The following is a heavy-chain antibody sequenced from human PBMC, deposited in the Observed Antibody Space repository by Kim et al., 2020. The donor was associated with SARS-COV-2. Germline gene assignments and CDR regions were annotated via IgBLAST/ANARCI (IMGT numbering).Heavy chain of an antibody. D-gene: IGHD3-3*02. V-gene: IGHV1-2*02. Sequence: PNRGGKSYAQKFQGRVTMTRDTSISTAYMELSRLKFDDTAVYYCARHYDYWGQGTLVTVSS. J-gene: IGHJ4*02. CDR3: ARHYDY. CDR2: PNRGGK.